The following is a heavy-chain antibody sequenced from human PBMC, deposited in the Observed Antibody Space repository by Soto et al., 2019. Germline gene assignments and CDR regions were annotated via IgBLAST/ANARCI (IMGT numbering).Heavy chain of an antibody. CDR2: IYPGDSDT. V-gene: IGHV5-51*01. CDR1: GYIFSKYW. Sequence: PGESLKISCKSSGYIFSKYWIGWVRQMPGKGLEWMGIIYPGDSDTRYSPSFQGQVTILADKSITTAYLQWRSLKASDTAIYYCVVYSSSSGRHFDYWGQGPLVTVYS. D-gene: IGHD6-6*01. J-gene: IGHJ4*02. CDR3: VVYSSSSGRHFDY.